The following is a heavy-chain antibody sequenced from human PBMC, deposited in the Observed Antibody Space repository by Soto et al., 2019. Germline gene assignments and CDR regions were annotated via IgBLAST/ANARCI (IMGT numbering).Heavy chain of an antibody. J-gene: IGHJ5*02. CDR1: GYSFTSYW. D-gene: IGHD3-9*01. V-gene: IGHV5-51*01. CDR3: ARQGPPYYDILTGYYVSEQETDNWFDP. CDR2: IYPGDSDT. Sequence: GESLKISCKGSGYSFTSYWIGWVRQMPGKGLEWMGIIYPGDSDTRYSPSFQGQVTISADKSISTAYLQWSSLKASDTAMYYCARQGPPYYDILTGYYVSEQETDNWFDPWGQGTLVTVSS.